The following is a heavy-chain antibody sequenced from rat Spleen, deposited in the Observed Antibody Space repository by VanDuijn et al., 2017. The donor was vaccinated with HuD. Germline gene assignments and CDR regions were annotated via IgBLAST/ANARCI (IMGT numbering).Heavy chain of an antibody. CDR1: GFTFINYY. J-gene: IGHJ4*01. CDR2: ISTGGGNA. V-gene: IGHV5-25*01. Sequence: EVQLVESGGGLVQPGRSMKLSCAASGFTFINYYMAWVRQAPAKGLEWVASISTGGGNAYYRDSVKGRFTISRDDAINTLYLQMDSLGSEDTATYYCVRYYYDGSYYVMDAWGQGASVTVSS. CDR3: VRYYYDGSYYVMDA. D-gene: IGHD1-12*02.